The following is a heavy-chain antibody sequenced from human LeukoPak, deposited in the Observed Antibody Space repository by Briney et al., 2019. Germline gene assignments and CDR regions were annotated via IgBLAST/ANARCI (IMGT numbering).Heavy chain of an antibody. Sequence: GASVKVSCKASGGTFSSYAISWVRQAPGQGLEWMGGIIPIFGTANYAQKFQGGVTITADESTSTAYMELSSLRSEDTAVYYCAPITGYGSGSPDYWGQGTLVTVSS. CDR3: APITGYGSGSPDY. J-gene: IGHJ4*02. D-gene: IGHD3-10*01. CDR2: IIPIFGTA. CDR1: GGTFSSYA. V-gene: IGHV1-69*13.